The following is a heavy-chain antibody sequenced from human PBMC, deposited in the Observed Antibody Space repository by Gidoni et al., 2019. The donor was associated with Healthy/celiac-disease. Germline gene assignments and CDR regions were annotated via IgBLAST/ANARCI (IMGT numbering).Heavy chain of an antibody. D-gene: IGHD3-22*01. Sequence: QVQLQESGPGLVKPSQTLSLTCPVSAGSPSSADYYWSWIRQPPGKGLEWIGYIYYSGSTYYNPSLKSRVTISVDTSKNQFSLKLSSVTAADTAVYYCARGVTYYYDSSGYYFDYWGQGTLVTVSS. V-gene: IGHV4-30-4*01. CDR1: AGSPSSADYY. CDR2: IYYSGST. J-gene: IGHJ4*02. CDR3: ARGVTYYYDSSGYYFDY.